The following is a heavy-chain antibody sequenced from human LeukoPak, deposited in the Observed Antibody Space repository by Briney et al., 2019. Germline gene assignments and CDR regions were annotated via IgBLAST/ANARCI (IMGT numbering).Heavy chain of an antibody. D-gene: IGHD4-11*01. CDR3: AIKIDYPEGVDY. Sequence: ASVKVSCKASGYTFTSYYMHWVRQAPGQGLEWMGIINPSGGSTSYAQKFQGRVTMTRDTSTSTAYMELRSLRSDDTAVYYCAIKIDYPEGVDYWGQGTLVTVSS. CDR1: GYTFTSYY. J-gene: IGHJ4*02. V-gene: IGHV1-46*01. CDR2: INPSGGST.